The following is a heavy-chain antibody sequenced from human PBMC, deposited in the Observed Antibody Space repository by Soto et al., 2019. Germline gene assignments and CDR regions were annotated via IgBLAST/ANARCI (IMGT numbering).Heavy chain of an antibody. Sequence: SETLSLTCAVYGGFLSESYWTWVRQPPGKGLEWIGEINHVGSTYYNPSLKSRVTISVDTSKNQFSLKLSSVTAADTAVYYCAGHGNYYDSSGYLYWGQGTLVTVSS. D-gene: IGHD3-22*01. V-gene: IGHV4-34*01. CDR2: INHVGST. CDR3: AGHGNYYDSSGYLY. J-gene: IGHJ4*02. CDR1: GGFLSESY.